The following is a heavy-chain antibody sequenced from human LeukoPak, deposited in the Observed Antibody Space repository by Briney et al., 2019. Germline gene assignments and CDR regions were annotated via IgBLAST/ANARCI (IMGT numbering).Heavy chain of an antibody. J-gene: IGHJ3*02. CDR1: GFTFSTYE. Sequence: PGGSLRLSCAASGFTFSTYEMNWVRQAPGRGLEWVSSISLSSGYIAYADSLKGRFTVSRDNAMNSLFLQMSGLRAEDTALYYCARDRRDGYNWDAFDIWGQGTMVTVSS. D-gene: IGHD5-24*01. CDR3: ARDRRDGYNWDAFDI. V-gene: IGHV3-21*01. CDR2: ISLSSGYI.